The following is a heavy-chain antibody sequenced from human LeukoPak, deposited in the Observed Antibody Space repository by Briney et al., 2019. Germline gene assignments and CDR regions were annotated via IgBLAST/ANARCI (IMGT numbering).Heavy chain of an antibody. J-gene: IGHJ4*02. CDR1: GFTFDDYA. Sequence: QAGGSLRLSCAASGFTFDDYAMHWVWHAPGKGLEWVSGISWNSGSIGYADSVKGRFTISRDNAKNSLYLQMNSLRAEDTALYYCAKDIGSSTSCLDYWGQGTLVTVSS. CDR2: ISWNSGSI. D-gene: IGHD2-2*01. CDR3: AKDIGSSTSCLDY. V-gene: IGHV3-9*01.